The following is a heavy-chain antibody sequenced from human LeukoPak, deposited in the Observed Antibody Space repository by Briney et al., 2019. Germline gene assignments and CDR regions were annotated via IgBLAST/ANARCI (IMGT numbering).Heavy chain of an antibody. J-gene: IGHJ4*02. D-gene: IGHD3-10*01. CDR1: GFTFSNYV. Sequence: GGSLRLSCAASGFTFSNYVMSWVRQAPGKGLEWVSTIGGSGGSTYYADSVKGRFTISRDNSKNTLYLQLNSLRADDAAVYYCAKSRYYGSGGYCVDYWGQGTLVTVSS. CDR2: IGGSGGST. CDR3: AKSRYYGSGGYCVDY. V-gene: IGHV3-23*01.